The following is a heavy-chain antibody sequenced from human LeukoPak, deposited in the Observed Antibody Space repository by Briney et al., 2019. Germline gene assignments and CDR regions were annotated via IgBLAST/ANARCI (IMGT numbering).Heavy chain of an antibody. CDR3: ARDTVGLEYCSITSCSRFDY. CDR1: GFTFSSYA. V-gene: IGHV3-30-3*01. J-gene: IGHJ4*02. CDR2: ISYDGSNK. D-gene: IGHD2-2*01. Sequence: GGSLRLSCAASGFTFSSYAMHWVRQAPGKGLEWVAVISYDGSNKYYADSVKGRFTISRDNSKNTLYLQMNSLSAEDTAVYYCARDTVGLEYCSITSCSRFDYWGQGTLVTVSS.